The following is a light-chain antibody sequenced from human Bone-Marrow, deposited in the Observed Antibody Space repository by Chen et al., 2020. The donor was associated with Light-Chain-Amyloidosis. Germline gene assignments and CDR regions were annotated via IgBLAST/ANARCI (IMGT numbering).Light chain of an antibody. CDR2: EVT. J-gene: IGLJ1*01. Sequence: QSALTHPASVSGSPGLSITISCTGTSSDVGGDNHVSCYQQHPDKAPKLMIYEVTNRPSWVPDRFSGSKSDNTASLTISGLQTEDEADYFCSSYTITNTLVFGSGTRVTVL. CDR1: SSDVGGDNH. V-gene: IGLV2-14*01. CDR3: SSYTITNTLV.